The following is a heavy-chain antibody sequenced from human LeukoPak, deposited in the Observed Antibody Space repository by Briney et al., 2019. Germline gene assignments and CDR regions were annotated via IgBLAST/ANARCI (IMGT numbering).Heavy chain of an antibody. CDR3: AKRRGLELLYYYYMDV. CDR2: IRSKAYGGTT. Sequence: GGSLRLSCTASGFTFGDYAMSWVRQAPGKGLEWVGFIRSKAYGGTTEYAASVKGRFTISRDDSKSIAYLQMNSLETEDTAVYYCAKRRGLELLYYYYMDVWGKGTTVTVSS. J-gene: IGHJ6*03. V-gene: IGHV3-49*04. CDR1: GFTFGDYA. D-gene: IGHD1-7*01.